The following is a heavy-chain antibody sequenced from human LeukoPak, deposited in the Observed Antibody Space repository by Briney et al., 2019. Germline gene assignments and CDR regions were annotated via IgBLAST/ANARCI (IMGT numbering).Heavy chain of an antibody. D-gene: IGHD6-13*01. CDR1: GGSFSGYY. CDR2: INHSGST. V-gene: IGHV4-34*01. CDR3: ARAMYSSSWYSAEYYYYMDV. J-gene: IGHJ6*03. Sequence: SETLSLTCAVYGGSFSGYYWSWVRQPPGKGLEWIGEINHSGSTNYNPSLKSGGTISVDTTKKQLSLKRRCVAAGDTAVYYCARAMYSSSWYSAEYYYYMDVWGKGTTVTVSS.